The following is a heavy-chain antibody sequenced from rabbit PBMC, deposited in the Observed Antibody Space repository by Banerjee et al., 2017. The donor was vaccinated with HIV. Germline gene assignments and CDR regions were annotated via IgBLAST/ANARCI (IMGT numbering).Heavy chain of an antibody. Sequence: QQLVESGGGLVKPGASPTLTCKASGFSFSSGYDMCWVRQAPGKGLEWIACIYAGNSGASYYASWAKGRFTISKTSSTTVTLQMTSLTAADTATYFCARDLSYYYDMDLWGPGTLVTVS. CDR2: IYAGNSGAS. CDR3: ARDLSYYYDMDL. CDR1: GFSFSSGYD. V-gene: IGHV1S40*01. J-gene: IGHJ6*01.